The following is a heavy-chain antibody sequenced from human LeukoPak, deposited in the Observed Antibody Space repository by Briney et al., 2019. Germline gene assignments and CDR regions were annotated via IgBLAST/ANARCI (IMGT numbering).Heavy chain of an antibody. CDR3: ARNLALRSPYYYYYYRDV. CDR1: GGSFSGYY. V-gene: IGHV4-34*01. CDR2: INHSGST. Sequence: PSETLSLTCAVYGGSFSGYYWSWIRQPPGKGLEWIGEINHSGSTNYNPSLKSRVTISVDTSKNQFSLKLSSVTAADTAVYYCARNLALRSPYYYYYYRDVWGKGTTVTVSS. D-gene: IGHD4-17*01. J-gene: IGHJ6*03.